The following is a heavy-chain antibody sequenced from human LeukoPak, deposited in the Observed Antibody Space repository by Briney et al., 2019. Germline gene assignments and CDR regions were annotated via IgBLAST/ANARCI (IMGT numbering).Heavy chain of an antibody. J-gene: IGHJ4*02. D-gene: IGHD6-13*01. CDR1: GFTFKTDY. V-gene: IGHV3-53*01. Sequence: GGSLRLSCAVSGFTFKTDYMTWVRQAPGKGLEWVSVIYPDGTTYYADSVKGRFTISRDTSQNTLSLHKTYLRAEDTAVYYCATEGSSPALFGSYWGQGTLVTVSS. CDR3: ATEGSSPALFGSY. CDR2: IYPDGTT.